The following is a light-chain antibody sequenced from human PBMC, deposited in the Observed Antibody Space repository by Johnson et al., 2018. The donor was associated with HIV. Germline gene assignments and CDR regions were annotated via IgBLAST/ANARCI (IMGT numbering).Light chain of an antibody. J-gene: IGLJ1*01. Sequence: QSVLTQPPSVSAAPGQMVSISCSGSSSNIGKNYVSWYQQFPGTAPKLLIHENKKRPSGIPDRFSASKSGTSATLGITGLQTGDEADYYCGTWDSSLSAYVFGTGTKVTVL. CDR1: SSNIGKNY. CDR3: GTWDSSLSAYV. CDR2: ENK. V-gene: IGLV1-51*02.